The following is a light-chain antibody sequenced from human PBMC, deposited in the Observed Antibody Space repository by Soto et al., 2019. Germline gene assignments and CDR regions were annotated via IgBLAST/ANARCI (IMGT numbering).Light chain of an antibody. V-gene: IGKV1-8*01. Sequence: AIRMTQSPSSLSASTGDRVTITCXASQGISSYLAWYQQKPGKAPKLLIYAASTLQSGVPSRFSGSGSGTEFTLTISSLQPDDVATYYCQQYNSYSGTFGQGTKVDI. CDR3: QQYNSYSGT. CDR2: AAS. CDR1: QGISSY. J-gene: IGKJ1*01.